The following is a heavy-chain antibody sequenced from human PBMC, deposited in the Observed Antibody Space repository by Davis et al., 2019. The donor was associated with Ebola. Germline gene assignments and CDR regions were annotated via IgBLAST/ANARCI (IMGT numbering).Heavy chain of an antibody. CDR3: ARGRFLEWLLWSRNYYYGMDV. J-gene: IGHJ6*02. D-gene: IGHD3-3*01. CDR2: MNPNSGNT. CDR1: GYTFTSYD. V-gene: IGHV1-8*01. Sequence: ASVKVSCKASGYTFTSYDINWVRQATGQGLEWMGWMNPNSGNTGYAQKFQGRVTMTRNTSISTAYMELSSLRSEDTAVYYCARGRFLEWLLWSRNYYYGMDVWGQGTTVTVSS.